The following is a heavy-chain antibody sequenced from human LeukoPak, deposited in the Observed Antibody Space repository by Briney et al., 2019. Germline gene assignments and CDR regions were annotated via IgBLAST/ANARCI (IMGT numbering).Heavy chain of an antibody. CDR1: GGTFCSYA. D-gene: IGHD3-9*01. J-gene: IGHJ4*02. V-gene: IGHV1-69*13. CDR3: ARGDYDILTGYLY. Sequence: GASVKVSCKASGGTFCSYAISWVRQAPGQGLEWMGGIIPIFGTANYAQKFQGRVTITADESTSTAYMELSSLRSEDTAEYYCARGDYDILTGYLYWGQGTLVTVSS. CDR2: IIPIFGTA.